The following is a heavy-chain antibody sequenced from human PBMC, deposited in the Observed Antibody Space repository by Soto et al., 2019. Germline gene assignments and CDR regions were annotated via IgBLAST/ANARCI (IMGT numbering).Heavy chain of an antibody. CDR3: QRRHYDILTGYNYYGMDV. CDR1: GYSFTSYW. Sequence: GESLKISCKGSGYSFTSYWIGWVRQMPGKGLEWMGIIYPGDSDTRHSPSFQGQVTISADKSISTAYLQWSSLKASDTAMYYWQRRHYDILTGYNYYGMDVWGQGTTVTV. V-gene: IGHV5-51*01. D-gene: IGHD3-9*01. J-gene: IGHJ6*02. CDR2: IYPGDSDT.